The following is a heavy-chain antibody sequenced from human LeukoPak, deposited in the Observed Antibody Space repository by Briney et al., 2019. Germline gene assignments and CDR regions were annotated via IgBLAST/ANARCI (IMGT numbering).Heavy chain of an antibody. Sequence: SETLSLTCTGSGGSVSSRSYYWGWIRQAPGKGLEWIGTVHYDGSRYYDTSLKSRVTISVDSSTNQFSLKLSFLSATDTAVYYCARHYCTRGPYYLDYWGQGSLDTVSS. V-gene: IGHV4-39*01. J-gene: IGHJ4*02. CDR3: ARHYCTRGPYYLDY. D-gene: IGHD2-8*02. CDR2: VHYDGSR. CDR1: GGSVSSRSYY.